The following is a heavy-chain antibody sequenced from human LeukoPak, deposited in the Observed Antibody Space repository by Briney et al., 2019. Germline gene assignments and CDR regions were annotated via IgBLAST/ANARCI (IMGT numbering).Heavy chain of an antibody. CDR2: ISYDGSNK. CDR3: ARAGGYCTTTRCYYYYYMDV. D-gene: IGHD2-2*01. CDR1: GFTFSSYA. V-gene: IGHV3-30*04. J-gene: IGHJ6*03. Sequence: GGSLRLSCAASGFTFSSYAMHWVRQAPGKGLEWVAVISYDGSNKYYADSVKGRFTISRDNSKNTLYLQMNSLRAEDTAVYYCARAGGYCTTTRCYYYYYMDVWGKGTTVTVSS.